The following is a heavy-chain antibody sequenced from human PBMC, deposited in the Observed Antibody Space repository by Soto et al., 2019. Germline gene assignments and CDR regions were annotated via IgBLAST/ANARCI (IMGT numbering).Heavy chain of an antibody. CDR2: GYYTGNI. Sequence: SLTCAVSGGSISGYSCTWIRQPPGKGLEWIGYGYYTGNINYNASLKSRVTISMEASKTQFSLRLTSVTAADTAVYYCARGYSYGKYDSWGQGTLVTVSS. CDR3: ARGYSYGKYDS. J-gene: IGHJ4*02. D-gene: IGHD5-18*01. CDR1: GGSISGYS. V-gene: IGHV4-59*01.